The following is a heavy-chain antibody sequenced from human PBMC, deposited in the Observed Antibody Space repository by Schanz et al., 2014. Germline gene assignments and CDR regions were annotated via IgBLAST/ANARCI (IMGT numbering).Heavy chain of an antibody. J-gene: IGHJ4*02. V-gene: IGHV1-8*01. CDR2: MNPNSGNP. CDR3: ARGGYSSGWYDRDIAHFDY. CDR1: GYTFTGYY. Sequence: QVQLVQSGAEMKKPGASVKVSCKASGYTFTGYYMHWVRQAPGQGLEWLGWMNPNSGNPGFAQKFRGRVTMTRNTSMSTAYMELRSLRSDDTAVYYCARGGYSSGWYDRDIAHFDYWGQGTLVTVSS. D-gene: IGHD6-19*01.